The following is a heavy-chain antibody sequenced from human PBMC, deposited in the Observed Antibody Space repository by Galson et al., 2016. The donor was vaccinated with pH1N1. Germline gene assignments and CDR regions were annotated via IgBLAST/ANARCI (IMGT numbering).Heavy chain of an antibody. CDR1: GASITKNDSY. D-gene: IGHD3-22*01. Sequence: SETLSLTCSVSGASITKNDSYWAWVRQPPGRGLEWIGSAYSGGNAYPNPSLESRVTISVDTSKNQFSLKVKSVTAADTAVYYCARHPRYYDSSGYYFDYWGQGILVTVSS. CDR3: ARHPRYYDSSGYYFDY. CDR2: AYSGGNA. V-gene: IGHV4-39*01. J-gene: IGHJ4*02.